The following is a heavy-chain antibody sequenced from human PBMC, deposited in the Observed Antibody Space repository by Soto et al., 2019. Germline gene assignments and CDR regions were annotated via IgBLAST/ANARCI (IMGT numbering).Heavy chain of an antibody. J-gene: IGHJ6*02. Sequence: SVKVSCKASGGTFSSYAISWVRQAPGQGLEWMGGIIPIFGTANYAQKFQGRVTITADESTSTAYMELSSLRSEDTAVYYCAVKVATIAGGYYYYGMDVWGQGTTVTVSS. CDR1: GGTFSSYA. D-gene: IGHD5-12*01. CDR2: IIPIFGTA. CDR3: AVKVATIAGGYYYYGMDV. V-gene: IGHV1-69*13.